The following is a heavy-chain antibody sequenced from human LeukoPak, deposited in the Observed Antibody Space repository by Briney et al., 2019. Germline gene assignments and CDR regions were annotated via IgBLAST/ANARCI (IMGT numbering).Heavy chain of an antibody. J-gene: IGHJ3*02. V-gene: IGHV3-74*01. CDR1: GFTFSSYW. D-gene: IGHD3-9*01. Sequence: GGSLRLSCAASGFTFSSYWMHWVRQAPGKGLVWVSRINSDGSSTSYADSVKCRFTISRDNAKNTLYLQMNSLRAEDTAVYYCARGMYYDILTGYYSDDAFDIWGQGTMVTVSS. CDR2: INSDGSST. CDR3: ARGMYYDILTGYYSDDAFDI.